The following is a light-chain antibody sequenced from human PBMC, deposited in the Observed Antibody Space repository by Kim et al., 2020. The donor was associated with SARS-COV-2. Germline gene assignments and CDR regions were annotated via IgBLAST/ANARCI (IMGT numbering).Light chain of an antibody. J-gene: IGLJ2*01. CDR1: SFNIGAGYD. V-gene: IGLV1-40*01. CDR2: GNS. CDR3: QSYDSSLSGSFVV. Sequence: QSVLTQPPSVSGAPGQRVTISCTGSSFNIGAGYDVHWYQQLPGTAPKLLIYGNSNRPSGVPDRFSGSKSGTSASLAITGLQAEDEADYYCQSYDSSLSGSFVVFGGGTQLTVL.